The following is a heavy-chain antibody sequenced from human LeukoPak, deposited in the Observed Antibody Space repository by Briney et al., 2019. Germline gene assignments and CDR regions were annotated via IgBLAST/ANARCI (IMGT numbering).Heavy chain of an antibody. Sequence: PGGSLRLSCAASGFTFSSYAMSWVRQAPWKGLEWVSYTSSSSSTIYYADSVKSRFTISRDNAKNSLYLQMNSLRAEDTAVYYCARLRYYGMDVWGQGTTVTVSS. J-gene: IGHJ6*02. CDR2: TSSSSSTI. V-gene: IGHV3-48*04. CDR1: GFTFSSYA. CDR3: ARLRYYGMDV.